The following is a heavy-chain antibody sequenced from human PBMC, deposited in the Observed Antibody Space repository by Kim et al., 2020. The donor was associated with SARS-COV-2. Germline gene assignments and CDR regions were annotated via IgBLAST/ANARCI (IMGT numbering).Heavy chain of an antibody. CDR3: ARDLDSDTAIAGFDP. J-gene: IGHJ5*02. Sequence: QKFQGRVTMTRDTSISTAYMELSRLRSDDTAVYYCARDLDSDTAIAGFDPWGQGTLVTVSS. V-gene: IGHV1-2*02. D-gene: IGHD5-18*01.